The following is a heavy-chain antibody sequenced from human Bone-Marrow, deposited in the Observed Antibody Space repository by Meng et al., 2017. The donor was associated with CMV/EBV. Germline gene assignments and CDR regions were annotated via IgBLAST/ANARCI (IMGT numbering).Heavy chain of an antibody. CDR1: GFTFSSYG. J-gene: IGHJ3*02. Sequence: GESLKISCAASGFTFSSYGMHWVRQAPGKGLEWVANIKQDGSEKYYVDSVKGRFTISRDNAKNSLYLQMNSLRAEDTAVYYCASLWDAFDIWGQGTMVTVSS. D-gene: IGHD2-21*01. V-gene: IGHV3-7*01. CDR2: IKQDGSEK. CDR3: ASLWDAFDI.